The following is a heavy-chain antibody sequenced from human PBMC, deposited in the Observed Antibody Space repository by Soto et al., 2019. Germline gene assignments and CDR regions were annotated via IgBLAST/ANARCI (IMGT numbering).Heavy chain of an antibody. Sequence: GVGWIRQPPGKALEWLAHIYWDDDKRYSPSLKNRLSITRDTSKNQVVLTMTKMDPVDIVTYYCGHRRVDYGMDVSGEGTSGTVSS. V-gene: IGHV2-5*02. D-gene: IGHD2-15*01. CDR1: G. CDR2: IYWDDDK. CDR3: GHRRVDYGMDV. J-gene: IGHJ6*01.